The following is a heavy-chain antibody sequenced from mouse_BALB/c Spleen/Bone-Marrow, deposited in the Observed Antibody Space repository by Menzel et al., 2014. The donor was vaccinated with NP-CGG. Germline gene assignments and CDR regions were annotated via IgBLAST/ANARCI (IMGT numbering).Heavy chain of an antibody. Sequence: EVKLMESGGGLVQPGGSLRLSCATSGFTFTDYYMSWVRQPPGKALEWLGFIRNKANGYTAEYSASVKGRFTISRDNSQPFLFFQVAPLGAEYMPTFYCARNFPPVFHGYSDFGGAGT. V-gene: IGHV7-3*02. J-gene: IGHJ1*01. CDR3: ARNFPPVFHGYSDF. CDR1: GFTFTDYY. CDR2: IRNKANGYTA. D-gene: IGHD1-2*01.